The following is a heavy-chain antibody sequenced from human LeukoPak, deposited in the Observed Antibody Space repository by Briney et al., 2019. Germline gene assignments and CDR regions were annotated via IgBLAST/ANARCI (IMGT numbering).Heavy chain of an antibody. D-gene: IGHD6-25*01. CDR2: LYYSGRT. CDR1: GGSISSSSYY. Sequence: PSETLSLTCTVSGGSISSSSYYWGWVRQPPGNELQWIGSLYYSGRTFYTPSLESRVTMSIDTSNNQFSLRMSSVTAADTAVYYCARLAAGTWSYDYWGQGSLVTVSS. V-gene: IGHV4-39*01. CDR3: ARLAAGTWSYDY. J-gene: IGHJ4*02.